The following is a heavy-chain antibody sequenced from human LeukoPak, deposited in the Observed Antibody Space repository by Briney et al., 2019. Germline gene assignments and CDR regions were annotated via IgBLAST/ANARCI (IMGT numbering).Heavy chain of an antibody. Sequence: SETLSLTCAVSGGSISSSSYYWGWIRQPPGKGLEWIGSIYYSGSTYYNPSLKSRVTISVDTSKNQFSLTLSSVTAADTAVYYCARSDGYGLVGIWGQGTMVTVSS. CDR2: IYYSGST. CDR1: GGSISSSSYY. CDR3: ARSDGYGLVGI. J-gene: IGHJ3*02. D-gene: IGHD3-10*01. V-gene: IGHV4-39*07.